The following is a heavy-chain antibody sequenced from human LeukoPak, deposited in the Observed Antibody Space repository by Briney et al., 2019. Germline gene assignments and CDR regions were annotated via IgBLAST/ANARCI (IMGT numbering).Heavy chain of an antibody. V-gene: IGHV3-74*01. Sequence: GGSLRLSCTASGFTFSNYWMHWVRQAPGKGLVWVSRIDTDGTRTYYADSVKGRFTISRDNAKNSLYLQMNSLGAEDTAFYYCASDRRSDSSGYAFDIWGQGTMVTVSS. D-gene: IGHD3-22*01. CDR3: ASDRRSDSSGYAFDI. CDR2: IDTDGTRT. J-gene: IGHJ3*02. CDR1: GFTFSNYW.